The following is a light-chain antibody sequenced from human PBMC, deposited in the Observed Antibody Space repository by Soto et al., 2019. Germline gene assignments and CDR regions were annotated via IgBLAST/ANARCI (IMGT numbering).Light chain of an antibody. CDR2: GAS. J-gene: IGKJ1*01. V-gene: IGKV3-15*01. Sequence: EILMTQSPATLSVSPGERATLSCMASQSINSKLAWYQQKPGQTPRLLISGASTRATEFPTRFSGDGSGTEFTLSISSLQSEDFAVYYCQQYSDWPWTFGQGTKVDIK. CDR1: QSINSK. CDR3: QQYSDWPWT.